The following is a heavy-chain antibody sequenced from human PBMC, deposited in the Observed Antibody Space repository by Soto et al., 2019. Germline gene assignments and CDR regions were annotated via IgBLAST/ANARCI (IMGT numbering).Heavy chain of an antibody. Sequence: ASVKVSCKASGYTFTSYGISWVRQAPGQGLEWMGWISAYNGNTNYAQKLQGRVTMTTDTSTSTAYMELRSLRSDDTAVYYCARDLGYYYDSSGLDYWSQGTLVTVSS. D-gene: IGHD3-22*01. CDR3: ARDLGYYYDSSGLDY. V-gene: IGHV1-18*01. CDR2: ISAYNGNT. CDR1: GYTFTSYG. J-gene: IGHJ4*02.